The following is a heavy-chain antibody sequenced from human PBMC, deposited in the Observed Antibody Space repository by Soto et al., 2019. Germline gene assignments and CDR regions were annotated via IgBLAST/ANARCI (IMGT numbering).Heavy chain of an antibody. CDR2: FDPEDGET. V-gene: IGHV1-24*01. CDR1: GYTLTELS. J-gene: IGHJ6*02. CDR3: ATGGVSYAKHRYYYYYYGMDV. Sequence: ASVKVSCKVSGYTLTELSMHWVRQAPGKGLEWMGGFDPEDGETIYAQKFHGRVTMTEDTSTDTAYMELSSLRSEDTAVYYCATGGVSYAKHRYYYYYYGMDVWGQGTTVTVS. D-gene: IGHD1-26*01.